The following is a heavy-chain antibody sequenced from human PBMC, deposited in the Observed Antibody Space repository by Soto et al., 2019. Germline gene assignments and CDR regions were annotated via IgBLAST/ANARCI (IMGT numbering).Heavy chain of an antibody. Sequence: GGSLRLSCAASGFTFSSYAMSWVRQAPGKGLEWVSAISDSAGSTYYADSVKGRFTISRDTSKNTLYLQMNSLRAGDTAVYYCAVTMVAATFDYWGQGTLVTVSS. J-gene: IGHJ4*02. D-gene: IGHD2-15*01. CDR3: AVTMVAATFDY. CDR1: GFTFSSYA. CDR2: ISDSAGST. V-gene: IGHV3-23*01.